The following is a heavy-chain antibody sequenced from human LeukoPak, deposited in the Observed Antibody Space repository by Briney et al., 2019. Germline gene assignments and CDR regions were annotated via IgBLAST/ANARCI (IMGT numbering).Heavy chain of an antibody. J-gene: IGHJ4*02. D-gene: IGHD2-15*01. CDR1: GFTFSSYA. V-gene: IGHV3-30*04. Sequence: GRSLRLSCAASGFTFSSYAMHWVRQAPGKGLEWVAVISYDGSKKYYADSVKGRFTISRDNSKNTLYLQMNSLRAEDTAVYYCARGLGSGYVDYWGQGTLVTVSS. CDR2: ISYDGSKK. CDR3: ARGLGSGYVDY.